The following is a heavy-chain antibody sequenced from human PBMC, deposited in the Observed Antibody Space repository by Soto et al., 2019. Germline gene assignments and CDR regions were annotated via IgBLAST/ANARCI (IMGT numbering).Heavy chain of an antibody. V-gene: IGHV4-61*01. CDR3: ARLGLGYCTNGVCYPDY. CDR2: IYYSGST. D-gene: IGHD2-8*01. J-gene: IGHJ4*02. CDR1: GGSVSSGSYY. Sequence: SETLSLTCTVSGGSVSSGSYYWSWIRQPPGKGLEWIGYIYYSGSTNYNPSLKSRVTISVDTSKNQFSLKLSSVTAADTAVYYCARLGLGYCTNGVCYPDYWGQGTLVTVSS.